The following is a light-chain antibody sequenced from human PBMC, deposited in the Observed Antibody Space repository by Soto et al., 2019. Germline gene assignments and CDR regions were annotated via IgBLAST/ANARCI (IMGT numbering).Light chain of an antibody. V-gene: IGKV1-39*01. J-gene: IGKJ4*01. CDR3: QQNYSTPRA. Sequence: DIPMTQSPSTLSASVGDRVTITCRASQTISSWLAWYQQKPGKAPKLLIYDASSLQSGVPSRFSGSGSGTEFTLTISSLQPEDFATYYCQQNYSTPRAFGEGTKVDIK. CDR1: QTISSW. CDR2: DAS.